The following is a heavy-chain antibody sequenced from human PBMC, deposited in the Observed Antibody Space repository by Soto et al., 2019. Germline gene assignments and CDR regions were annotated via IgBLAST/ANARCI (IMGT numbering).Heavy chain of an antibody. CDR1: GFTFSSYE. Sequence: PGGSLRLSCAASGFTFSSYEMNCVRQAPGKGLEWVSYISSSGSTIYYADSVKGRFTISRDNAKNSLYLQMNSLRAEDTAVYYCARDHKGGYYYYGMDVWGQGTTVTVSS. J-gene: IGHJ6*02. CDR3: ARDHKGGYYYYGMDV. CDR2: ISSSGSTI. V-gene: IGHV3-48*03.